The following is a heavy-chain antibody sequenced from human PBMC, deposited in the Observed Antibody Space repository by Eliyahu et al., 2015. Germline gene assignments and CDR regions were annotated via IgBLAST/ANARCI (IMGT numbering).Heavy chain of an antibody. D-gene: IGHD2-15*01. CDR2: IIPMFGTP. CDR3: AREGGDYCSGGNCFLLY. V-gene: IGHV1-69*01. Sequence: QVQLVQSGAEVKKSGSSVKVSCKASGGPXXRXSISWVRQAPGQGLEWMGGIIPMFGTPKYAQKFQGRVTISADETTSTTYMELSSLRSEDTAVYYCAREGGDYCSGGNCFLLYWGQGTLSPSPQ. J-gene: IGHJ4*02. CDR1: GGPXXRXS.